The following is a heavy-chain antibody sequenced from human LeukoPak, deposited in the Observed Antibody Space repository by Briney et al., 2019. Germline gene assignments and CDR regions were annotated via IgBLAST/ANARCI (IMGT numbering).Heavy chain of an antibody. CDR3: STSIRGYSDY. V-gene: IGHV3-7*01. CDR1: GFTFSSYW. CDR2: IKQDGSEK. Sequence: PGGSLRLSCAPSGFTFSSYWMSWVRQAPGKGLEWVANIKQDGSEKYYVDSVKGRFTISRDNAKNSLYLQMNSLRAEDTAVYYCSTSIRGYSDYWGQGTLVTVSS. J-gene: IGHJ4*02. D-gene: IGHD2-2*01.